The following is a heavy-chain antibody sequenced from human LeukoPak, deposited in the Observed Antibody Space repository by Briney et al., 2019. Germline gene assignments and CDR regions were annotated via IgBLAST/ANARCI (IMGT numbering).Heavy chain of an antibody. CDR3: ARRIRCGGYYCFDY. CDR2: IYYSGST. CDR1: GGSISSYY. V-gene: IGHV4-59*08. J-gene: IGHJ4*02. Sequence: SETLSLTCTVSGGSISSYYWSWIRQPPGKGLEWIGYIYYSGSTNYNTSLKSRVTISVDTSKNQFSLKLSSVTAADTAVYYCARRIRCGGYYCFDYWGQGTLVTVSS. D-gene: IGHD3-22*01.